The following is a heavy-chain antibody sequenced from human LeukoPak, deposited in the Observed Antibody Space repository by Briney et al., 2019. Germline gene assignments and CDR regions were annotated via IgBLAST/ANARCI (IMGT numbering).Heavy chain of an antibody. CDR3: AKGGYCSSTSCYTLDAFDI. CDR1: TFTFSNYG. J-gene: IGHJ3*02. Sequence: PGGSLRLSCAASTFTFSNYGMHWVRQAPGKGLEWVSAISGSGGSTYYADSVKGRFTISRDNSKNTLYLQMNSLRAEDTAVYYCAKGGYCSSTSCYTLDAFDIWGQGTMVTVSS. D-gene: IGHD2-2*02. CDR2: ISGSGGST. V-gene: IGHV3-23*01.